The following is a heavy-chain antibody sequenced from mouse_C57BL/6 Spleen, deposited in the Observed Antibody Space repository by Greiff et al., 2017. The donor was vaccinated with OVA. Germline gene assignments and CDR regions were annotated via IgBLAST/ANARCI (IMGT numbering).Heavy chain of an antibody. J-gene: IGHJ1*03. CDR1: GYSFTDYN. CDR3: DIYYDYDRYFDV. Sequence: EVKLMESGPELVKPGASVKISCKASGYSFTDYNMNWVKQSNGKSLEWIGVINPNYGTTSYNQKFKGKATLTVDQSSSTAYMQLNSLTSEDSAVYYCDIYYDYDRYFDVWGTGTTVTVSS. CDR2: INPNYGTT. D-gene: IGHD2-4*01. V-gene: IGHV1-39*01.